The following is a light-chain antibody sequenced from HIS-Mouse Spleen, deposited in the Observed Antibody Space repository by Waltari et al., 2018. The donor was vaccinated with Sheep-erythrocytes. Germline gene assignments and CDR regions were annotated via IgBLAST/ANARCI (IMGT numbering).Light chain of an antibody. Sequence: SYELTQPPSVSVSPGQTASITCSGDKLGDKYACWYQQKPGQSPGLVIYQDSTRPSGIPERFSGSNSGNTATLTISGTQAMDEADYYCQAWDSSSWVFGGGTKLTVL. V-gene: IGLV3-1*01. CDR2: QDS. CDR3: QAWDSSSWV. J-gene: IGLJ3*02. CDR1: KLGDKY.